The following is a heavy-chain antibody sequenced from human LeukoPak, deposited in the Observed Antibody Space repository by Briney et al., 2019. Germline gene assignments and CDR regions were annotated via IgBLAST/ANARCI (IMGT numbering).Heavy chain of an antibody. V-gene: IGHV4-34*01. Sequence: KPSETLSLTCAVYGGSFSGYYWSWIRQPPGKGLEWIGEINHSGSTNYNPSLKSRVTISVDTSKNQFSLTLSSVTAADTAVYYCARDGYYASDSFYFDYWGQGTLVTVSS. CDR3: ARDGYYASDSFYFDY. CDR2: INHSGST. CDR1: GGSFSGYY. D-gene: IGHD3-10*01. J-gene: IGHJ4*02.